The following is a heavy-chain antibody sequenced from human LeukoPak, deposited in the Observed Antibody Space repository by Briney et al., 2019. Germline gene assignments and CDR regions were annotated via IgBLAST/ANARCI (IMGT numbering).Heavy chain of an antibody. CDR2: ISGSGGST. CDR3: ASGTIFGVVSSY. V-gene: IGHV3-23*01. CDR1: GFTFSSYA. Sequence: GESLRLSCAASGFTFSSYAMSWVRQAPGKGLEWVSAISGSGGSTYYADSVKGRFTISRDNSKNTLYLQMNSLRAEDTAVYYCASGTIFGVVSSYWGQGTLVTVSS. J-gene: IGHJ4*02. D-gene: IGHD3-3*01.